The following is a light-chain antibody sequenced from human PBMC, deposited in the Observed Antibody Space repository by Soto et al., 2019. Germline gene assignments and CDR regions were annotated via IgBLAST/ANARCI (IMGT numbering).Light chain of an antibody. CDR2: GNS. J-gene: IGLJ1*01. V-gene: IGLV1-40*01. CDR1: SSNIGATYD. CDR3: QSYDSSMSAHYV. Sequence: QLVLTQPPSVSGAPGQRVTISCTGSSSNIGATYDVQWYQQLPGTAPKLLIYGNSNRPSGVPDRFSGSKSGTSASLAITGLKADDEADYYCQSYDSSMSAHYVFGTGTKLTVL.